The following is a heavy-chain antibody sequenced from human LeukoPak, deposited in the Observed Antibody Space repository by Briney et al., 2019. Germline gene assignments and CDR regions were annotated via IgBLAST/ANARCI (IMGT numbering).Heavy chain of an antibody. J-gene: IGHJ3*02. CDR2: IYPGDSDT. V-gene: IGHV5-51*01. Sequence: WMGIIYPGDSDTRYSPSFQGQVTISADKSISTAYLQWSSLKASDTAMYYCASSELLSAFDIWGQGTMVTVSS. CDR3: ASSELLSAFDI. D-gene: IGHD1-26*01.